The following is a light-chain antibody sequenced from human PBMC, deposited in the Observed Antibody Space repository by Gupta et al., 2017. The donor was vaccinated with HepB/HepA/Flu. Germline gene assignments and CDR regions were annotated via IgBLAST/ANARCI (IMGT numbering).Light chain of an antibody. CDR2: AND. Sequence: SVLTQPPSASGTPGQRVTISCSGSSSNVGSNTVNWYRQLPGTAPKLLIYANDERPSGVPDRLSGSKSGTSASLAISGLQSEDEADYYCAAWDDSLNGRVFGGGTKLTVL. V-gene: IGLV1-44*01. J-gene: IGLJ2*01. CDR3: AAWDDSLNGRV. CDR1: SSNVGSNT.